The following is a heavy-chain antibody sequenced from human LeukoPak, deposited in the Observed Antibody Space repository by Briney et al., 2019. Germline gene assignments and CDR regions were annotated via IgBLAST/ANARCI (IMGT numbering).Heavy chain of an antibody. CDR3: ARDGGGSLYGMDV. V-gene: IGHV4-31*03. CDR2: ICSSGSA. J-gene: IGHJ6*02. CDR1: NGSISSGDYS. D-gene: IGHD2-15*01. Sequence: SETLSLTCTVSNGSISSGDYSWSWIRQRPGEGLQWIGYICSSGSAYYNPSLKSRVTMSIDTSNNQFSLKLNSVTAADTAVYYCARDGGGSLYGMDVWGQGTTVTVSS.